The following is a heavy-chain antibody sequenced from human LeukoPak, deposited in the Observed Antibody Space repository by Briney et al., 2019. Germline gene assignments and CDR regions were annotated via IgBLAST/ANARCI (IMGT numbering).Heavy chain of an antibody. D-gene: IGHD3-3*01. V-gene: IGHV3-21*01. CDR3: ARGSRFGVVGRDAFDI. J-gene: IGHJ3*02. Sequence: GGSLRLSCAASGFTFSSYSMNWVRQAPGKGLEWVSSISISSNYIYYADSVKGRFTISRDNAKNSLYLQMNSLRAEDTAVYYCARGSRFGVVGRDAFDIWGQGTMVTVSS. CDR2: ISISSNYI. CDR1: GFTFSSYS.